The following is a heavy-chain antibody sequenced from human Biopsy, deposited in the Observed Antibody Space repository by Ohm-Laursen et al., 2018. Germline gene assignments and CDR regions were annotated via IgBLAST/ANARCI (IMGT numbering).Heavy chain of an antibody. D-gene: IGHD2-2*02. CDR2: TRGSGGNT. Sequence: LRLSGAASGVTFRDYAMNWVRQAPGKGREWGSTTRGSGGNTYYADSVRGRFTITRDKYKSTMYLQMCSMSAEDTAFYFCAKGGYCTTSSCYMDLDYWGQGTLVTVSS. V-gene: IGHV3-23*01. CDR1: GVTFRDYA. J-gene: IGHJ4*02. CDR3: AKGGYCTTSSCYMDLDY.